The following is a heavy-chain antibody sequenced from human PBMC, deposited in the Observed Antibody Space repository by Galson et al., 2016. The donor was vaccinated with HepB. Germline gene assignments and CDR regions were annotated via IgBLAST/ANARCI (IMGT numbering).Heavy chain of an antibody. V-gene: IGHV1-2*02. D-gene: IGHD2-15*01. CDR2: INPHSGGT. J-gene: IGHJ5*02. CDR1: GYTLTGYY. CDR3: ARDGGAATGWLDP. Sequence: SVKVSCKASGYTLTGYYIHWVRQAPGQGLEWMGWINPHSGGTNYAPKFQGRVTMTRDTSISSAYLELSSLRSDDTAVYYCARDGGAATGWLDPWGQGTLVTVSS.